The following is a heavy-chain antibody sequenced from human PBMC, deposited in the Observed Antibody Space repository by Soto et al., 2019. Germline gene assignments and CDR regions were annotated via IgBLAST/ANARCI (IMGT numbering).Heavy chain of an antibody. CDR3: ARDRRLYSSSSWAGLSYYYYYGMDV. V-gene: IGHV1-18*04. CDR1: GYTFTSYG. D-gene: IGHD6-6*01. Sequence: GASVKVSCKASGYTFTSYGISWVRQAPGQGLEWMGWISAYNGNTNYAQKLQGRVTMTTDTSTSTAYMELRSLRSDDTAVYYCARDRRLYSSSSWAGLSYYYYYGMDVWGQGTTVTVSS. J-gene: IGHJ6*02. CDR2: ISAYNGNT.